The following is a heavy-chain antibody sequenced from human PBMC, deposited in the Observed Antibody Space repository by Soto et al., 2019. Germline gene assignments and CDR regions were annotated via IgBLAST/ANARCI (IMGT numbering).Heavy chain of an antibody. CDR2: IKSKTDGGTI. CDR1: DLSFSNAY. V-gene: IGHV3-15*07. Sequence: EVQLVESGGGLVKPGESLRLSCAASDLSFSNAYINWVRQAPGKGLEWVGRIKSKTDGGTIDYAAPVKGRFIISRDDSSNTVYLQMNSLKTEYTAVYYCTTRGALGYWCQGTLVTVSS. CDR3: TTRGALGY. D-gene: IGHD1-26*01. J-gene: IGHJ4*02.